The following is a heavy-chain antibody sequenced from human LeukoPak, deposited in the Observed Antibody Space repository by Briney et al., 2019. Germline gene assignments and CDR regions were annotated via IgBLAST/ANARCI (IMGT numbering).Heavy chain of an antibody. J-gene: IGHJ4*02. CDR2: ISSSSRNI. D-gene: IGHD1-26*01. CDR3: ARDDSGPGTWWFFDY. V-gene: IGHV3-21*01. Sequence: SGGSLRLSCAASGFTFSTYSMNWVRQAPGKGLEWVSSISSSSRNIYYADSVKGRFTISRDNAKNSLSLQMNSLRVEDTAVYYCARDDSGPGTWWFFDYWGQGARVTVSS. CDR1: GFTFSTYS.